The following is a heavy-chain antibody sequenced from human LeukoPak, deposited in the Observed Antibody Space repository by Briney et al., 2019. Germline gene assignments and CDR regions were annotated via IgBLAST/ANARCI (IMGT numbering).Heavy chain of an antibody. CDR2: ISGSGGST. D-gene: IGHD6-19*01. CDR3: AKAGVASRPGITVAGVINSCDY. V-gene: IGHV3-23*01. J-gene: IGHJ4*02. CDR1: GFTFSSYG. Sequence: PGGSLRLSCAASGFTFSSYGMSWVRQTPGKGLEWVSAISGSGGSTYYADSVKGRFTISRDNSKNTLCLQMNSLRAEDTAVYYCAKAGVASRPGITVAGVINSCDYWGQGTLVTVSS.